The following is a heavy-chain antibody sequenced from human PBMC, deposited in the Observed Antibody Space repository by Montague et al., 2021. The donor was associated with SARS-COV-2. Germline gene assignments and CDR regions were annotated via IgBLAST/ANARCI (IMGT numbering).Heavy chain of an antibody. V-gene: IGHV4-59*01. CDR3: ARVGWELRVGDYYFDY. D-gene: IGHD1-26*01. J-gene: IGHJ4*02. CDR1: GGSISPYY. CDR2: IYYTGST. Sequence: SETLSLTCTVSGGSISPYYWSWIRQPPGQGLERIGIIYYTGSTNYYSSLKSRLTISVDTSENQFSLKVTAVTPADTAVYYCARVGWELRVGDYYFDYWGQGTLVTVSS.